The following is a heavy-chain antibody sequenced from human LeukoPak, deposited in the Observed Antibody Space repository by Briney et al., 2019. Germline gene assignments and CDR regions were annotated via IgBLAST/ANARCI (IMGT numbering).Heavy chain of an antibody. J-gene: IGHJ3*02. CDR1: GYSTSSGYY. Sequence: PSETLSLTCTVSGYSTSSGYYWGWIRQPPGKGLEWIGSIYHSGSTYYNPSLKSRVTISVDTSKNQFSLKLSSVTAADTAVYYCARDPYTATDAFDIWGQGTMVTVSS. V-gene: IGHV4-38-2*02. CDR2: IYHSGST. D-gene: IGHD4-17*01. CDR3: ARDPYTATDAFDI.